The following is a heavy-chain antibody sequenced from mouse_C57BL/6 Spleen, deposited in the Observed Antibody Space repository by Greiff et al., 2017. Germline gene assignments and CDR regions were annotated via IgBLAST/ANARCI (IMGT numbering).Heavy chain of an antibody. CDR2: ISDGGSYT. Sequence: DVKLVESGGGLVKPGGSLKLSCAASGFTFSSYAMSWVRQTPEKRLEWVATISDGGSYTYYPDNVKGRFTISRDNAKNNLYLQMSHLKSDDTAMYYCARDDGYYYGSSAYYAMDYWGQGTSVTVSS. V-gene: IGHV5-4*01. D-gene: IGHD1-1*01. CDR1: GFTFSSYA. CDR3: ARDDGYYYGSSAYYAMDY. J-gene: IGHJ4*01.